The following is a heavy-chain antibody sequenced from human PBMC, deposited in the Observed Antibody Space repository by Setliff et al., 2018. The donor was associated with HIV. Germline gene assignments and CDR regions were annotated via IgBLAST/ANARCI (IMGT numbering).Heavy chain of an antibody. V-gene: IGHV4-34*01. CDR3: ASSWIHLWSRIFYCGGDCYSPFDY. CDR1: GFTFGDYT. Sequence: SETLRLSCTASGFTFGDYTLSWVRQAPGKGLEWIGEINHNGNSSYSPSLKSRVTISVDTSKNQFSLKLSSVTAADTAVYYCASSWIHLWSRIFYCGGDCYSPFDYWGQGSLVTVSS. D-gene: IGHD2-21*01. J-gene: IGHJ4*02. CDR2: INHNGNS.